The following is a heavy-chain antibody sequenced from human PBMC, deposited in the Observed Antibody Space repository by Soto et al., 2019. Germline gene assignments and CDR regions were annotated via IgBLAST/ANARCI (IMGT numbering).Heavy chain of an antibody. CDR1: GLTFSNYE. D-gene: IGHD1-7*01. Sequence: GGSLRLSCAGTGLTFSNYEMNWVRQAPGKGLEWVSYINGTGTTIYYAASVKGRFTISRDNAKNSLYLQMSSLRAEDTAFYFCATKVYGTTYCGYWGQGALVTVSS. V-gene: IGHV3-48*03. CDR3: ATKVYGTTYCGY. J-gene: IGHJ4*02. CDR2: INGTGTTI.